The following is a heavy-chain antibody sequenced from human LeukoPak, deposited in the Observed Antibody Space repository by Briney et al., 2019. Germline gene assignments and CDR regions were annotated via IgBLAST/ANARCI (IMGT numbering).Heavy chain of an antibody. J-gene: IGHJ4*02. CDR1: GGSFSGYY. CDR3: AAGWLQLDY. D-gene: IGHD5-24*01. CDR2: INHSGST. V-gene: IGHV4-34*01. Sequence: SETLSLTCAVYGGSFSGYYWSWIRQPPGKGLEWIGEINHSGSTNYNPSLKSRVTISVDTSKNQFSLKLSSVIAADTAVYYCAAGWLQLDYWGQGTLVTVSS.